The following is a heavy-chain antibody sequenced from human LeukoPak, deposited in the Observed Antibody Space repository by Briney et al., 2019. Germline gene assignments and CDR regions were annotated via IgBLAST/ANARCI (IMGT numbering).Heavy chain of an antibody. CDR3: ARGEWELLGSQH. CDR1: GDSLSSHY. D-gene: IGHD1-26*01. Sequence: PSETLSLTCSVSGDSLSSHYWSWIRQPPGKRLEWIGHVFFTGSTTYNPTLEGRVTISMDTSGRQFSLDLTSVTAADTAVYYCARGEWELLGSQHWGQGTLVTVSS. J-gene: IGHJ1*01. CDR2: VFFTGST. V-gene: IGHV4-59*11.